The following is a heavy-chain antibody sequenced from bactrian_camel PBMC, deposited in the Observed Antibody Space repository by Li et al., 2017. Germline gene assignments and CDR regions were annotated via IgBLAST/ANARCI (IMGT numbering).Heavy chain of an antibody. CDR3: ENSPTSMWVYLGY. Sequence: VQLVESGGGLVQPGGSLRLSCAASGFTFSDYTMTWVRQAPGKGLEWVSDINSSGRNTNYADSVKGRFIISRDNAKNTVNLQMNSLKPEDTAAYYCENSPTSMWVYLGYWGQGTQVTVS. V-gene: IGHV3S40*01. J-gene: IGHJ6*01. CDR1: GFTFSDYT. CDR2: INSSGRNT. D-gene: IGHD3*01.